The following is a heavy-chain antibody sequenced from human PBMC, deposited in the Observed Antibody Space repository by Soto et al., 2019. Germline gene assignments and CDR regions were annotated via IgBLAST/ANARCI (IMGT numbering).Heavy chain of an antibody. CDR1: GFTFSSYW. D-gene: IGHD1-26*01. CDR2: INRDGSST. V-gene: IGHV3-74*01. CDR3: ARVSSGSYYFDY. J-gene: IGHJ4*02. Sequence: EVQLVESGGGLVQPGGSLRLSCAASGFTFSSYWMHWVRQAPGKGLVWVSRINRDGSSTSYADSVKGRFTISRDNAKNTLYLHMNSLRVEDTAVYYCARVSSGSYYFDYWGQGTLVTVSS.